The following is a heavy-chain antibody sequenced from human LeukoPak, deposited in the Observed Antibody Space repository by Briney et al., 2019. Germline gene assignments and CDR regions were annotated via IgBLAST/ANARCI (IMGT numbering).Heavy chain of an antibody. V-gene: IGHV3-15*01. CDR3: AKDHVGSSHEDY. D-gene: IGHD6-6*01. CDR2: IKSKTDGGTT. Sequence: GGSLRLSCAASGFTFSNAWMNWVRQAPGKGLEWVGRIKSKTDGGTTEYAAPVKGRFTISRDDSKNTLYLQMNSLRAEDTAVYYCAKDHVGSSHEDYWGQGTLVTVSS. J-gene: IGHJ4*02. CDR1: GFTFSNAW.